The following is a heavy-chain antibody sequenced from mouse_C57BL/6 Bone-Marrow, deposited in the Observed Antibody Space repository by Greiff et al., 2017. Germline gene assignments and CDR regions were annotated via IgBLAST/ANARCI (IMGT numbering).Heavy chain of an antibody. J-gene: IGHJ4*01. CDR1: GFTFTDYY. V-gene: IGHV7-3*01. D-gene: IGHD2-5*01. CDR2: IRNKANGYTT. CDR3: ARFYYSNYDYAMDY. Sequence: EVKVVESGGGLVQPGGSLSLSCAASGFTFTDYYMSWVRQPPGKALEWLGFIRNKANGYTTEYSASVKGRFTISRDNSQSILYLQMHALRAEDSATYYCARFYYSNYDYAMDYWGQGTSVTVSS.